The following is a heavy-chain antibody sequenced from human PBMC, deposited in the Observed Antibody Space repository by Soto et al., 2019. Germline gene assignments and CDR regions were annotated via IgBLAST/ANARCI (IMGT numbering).Heavy chain of an antibody. CDR3: VRDRDWAFDI. Sequence: GGSLRLSCAASGYALRDYSMNWIRQAPGRGLEWISYTGTSRKYTFYADSVRGRFSISRDDARNAVYLQSNSLRDEDTAVYYCVRDRDWAFDIWGQGTMVTVSS. CDR1: GYALRDYS. V-gene: IGHV3-11*06. D-gene: IGHD3-9*01. J-gene: IGHJ3*02. CDR2: TGTSRKYT.